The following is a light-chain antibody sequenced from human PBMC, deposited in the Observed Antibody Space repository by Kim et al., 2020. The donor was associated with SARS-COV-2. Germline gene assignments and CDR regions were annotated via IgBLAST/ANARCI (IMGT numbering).Light chain of an antibody. V-gene: IGLV3-21*04. J-gene: IGLJ1*01. Sequence: VSVAPGKTARITCGGNNIGSKSVHWYQQKPGQAPVLVIFYDSDRPSGIPERFSGSNSGNTATLTISRVEAGDEADYYCQVWDSSSDHKVFGTGTKVTVL. CDR2: YDS. CDR1: NIGSKS. CDR3: QVWDSSSDHKV.